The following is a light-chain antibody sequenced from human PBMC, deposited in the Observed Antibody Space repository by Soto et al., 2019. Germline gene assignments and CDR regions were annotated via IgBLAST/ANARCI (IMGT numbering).Light chain of an antibody. J-gene: IGKJ1*01. CDR3: QQYGDWQT. CDR2: GAC. CDR1: QSVSSSY. Sequence: EIVVNQSPGTLSLTPGERATLSCSASQSVSSSYLAWYHQTRGQATRLLNYGACCGGTGLPDRFSGSGCGKDSPLTSSMLAADVLAVYCRQQYGDWQTFGQGTKVDI. V-gene: IGKV3-20*01.